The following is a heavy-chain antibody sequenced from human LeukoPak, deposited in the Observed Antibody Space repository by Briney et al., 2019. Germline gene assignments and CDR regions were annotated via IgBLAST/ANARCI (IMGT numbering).Heavy chain of an antibody. Sequence: SETLSLTCTLSGGSISSSSYYWGWIRQPPGKGLEWIGNIYYSGSTYYNPSLKSRVTISVDTSKNQFSLKLSSVIAADTAVYYCARRVDTASFDYWGQGTLVTVSS. CDR2: IYYSGST. CDR3: ARRVDTASFDY. D-gene: IGHD5-18*01. V-gene: IGHV4-39*01. CDR1: GGSISSSSYY. J-gene: IGHJ4*02.